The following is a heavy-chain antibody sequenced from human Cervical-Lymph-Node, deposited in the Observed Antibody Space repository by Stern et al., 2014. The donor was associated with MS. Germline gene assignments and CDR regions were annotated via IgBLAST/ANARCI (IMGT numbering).Heavy chain of an antibody. V-gene: IGHV1-69*02. D-gene: IGHD3-10*01. CDR1: GGIFSTHT. CDR3: ASGKYSFGSGLES. J-gene: IGHJ4*02. CDR2: IAPKLGIG. Sequence: QVQLVQSGAEVKKPGSSVKVSCKASGGIFSTHTISWVRQAPGQGLEWLGRIAPKLGIGNRIQGVGDSHTFNADRSTRTVFMELRSLTAADSAVYFCASGKYSFGSGLESWGQGTLVIVSS.